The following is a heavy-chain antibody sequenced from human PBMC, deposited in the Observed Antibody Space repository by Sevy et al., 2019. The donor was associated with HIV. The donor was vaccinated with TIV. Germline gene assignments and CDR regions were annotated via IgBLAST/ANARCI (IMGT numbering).Heavy chain of an antibody. D-gene: IGHD3-16*01. CDR2: ISSYRTI. CDR3: AREAGVGPYYFDY. V-gene: IGHV3-48*02. J-gene: IGHJ4*02. Sequence: GGSLRLSCAASGFTFSSYTMNWVRQAPGKGLEWVSYISSYRTIYYAESVKGQFTISRDNAKNSLYLQMNSLRDEDTAVYFCAREAGVGPYYFDYWGQGTLVTVSS. CDR1: GFTFSSYT.